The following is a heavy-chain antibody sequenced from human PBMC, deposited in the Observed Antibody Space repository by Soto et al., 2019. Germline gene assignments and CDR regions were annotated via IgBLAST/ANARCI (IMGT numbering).Heavy chain of an antibody. CDR1: GFTIDLYA. V-gene: IGHV3-9*01. CDR2: ISWNSENI. D-gene: IGHD1-1*01. Sequence: PGGSLRLSCAASGFTIDLYAMHWVRQAPGKGPEWVSSISWNSENIGYADSVKGRFTISRDNAKNSLYLQMNSLRPEDTALYYCAKDESGTHLFDYWGPGTLVTVSS. CDR3: AKDESGTHLFDY. J-gene: IGHJ4*02.